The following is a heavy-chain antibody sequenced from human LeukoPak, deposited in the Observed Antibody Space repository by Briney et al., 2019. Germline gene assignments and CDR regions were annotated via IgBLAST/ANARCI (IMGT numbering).Heavy chain of an antibody. V-gene: IGHV4-34*01. Sequence: PSETLSLTCAVYGGSFSGYYWSWIRQPPGKGLEWIGEINHSGSTNYNPSLKSRVTISVDTSKNQFSLKLSSVTAADTAVYYCARGHRGPFDYWGQGTLVTVSS. CDR3: ARGHRGPFDY. J-gene: IGHJ4*02. CDR1: GGSFSGYY. CDR2: INHSGST.